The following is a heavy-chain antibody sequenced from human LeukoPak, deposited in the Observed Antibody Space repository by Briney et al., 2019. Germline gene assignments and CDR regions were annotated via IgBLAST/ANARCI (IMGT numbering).Heavy chain of an antibody. CDR2: MDYSGST. J-gene: IGHJ3*02. Sequence: PSETLSLTCTVSGGSISSGGYYWSWIRQYPGKGLEWIGFMDYSGSTYHNPSLKSRVTISVDTSKNQFSLKLSSVTAADTAVYYCARRAHGGEAFDTWGQGTMVAVSS. CDR1: GGSISSGGYY. D-gene: IGHD3-10*01. V-gene: IGHV4-31*03. CDR3: ARRAHGGEAFDT.